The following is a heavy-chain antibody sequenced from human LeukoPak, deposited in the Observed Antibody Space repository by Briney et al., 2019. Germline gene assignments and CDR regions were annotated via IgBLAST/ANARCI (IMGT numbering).Heavy chain of an antibody. J-gene: IGHJ5*02. CDR3: ARPLTYYYGSETYFWFDP. D-gene: IGHD3-10*01. Sequence: GGSLRLSCAASGFTFDDYGMSWVRQAPGKGLEWVANIKQDGSEQYYVDSVKGRFTISRDNAKNSLSLQMNSLRAEDTAVYYCARPLTYYYGSETYFWFDPWGQGTLVTVSS. V-gene: IGHV3-7*01. CDR1: GFTFDDYG. CDR2: IKQDGSEQ.